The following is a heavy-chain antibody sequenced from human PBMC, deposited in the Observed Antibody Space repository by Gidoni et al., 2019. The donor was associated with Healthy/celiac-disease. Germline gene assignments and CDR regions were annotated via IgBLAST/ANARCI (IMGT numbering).Heavy chain of an antibody. J-gene: IGHJ6*03. CDR2: ISAYNGNT. V-gene: IGHV1-18*04. D-gene: IGHD6-13*01. CDR3: ARESLYSSSWIVGHLYYYYYMDV. CDR1: GYTFTSYG. Sequence: QVQLVQSGAEVKKPGASVKVYCKASGYTFTSYGISWVRQAPGQGLEWMGWISAYNGNTNYAQKLQGRVTMTTDTSTSTAYMELRSLRSDDTAVYYCARESLYSSSWIVGHLYYYYYMDVWGKGTTVTVSS.